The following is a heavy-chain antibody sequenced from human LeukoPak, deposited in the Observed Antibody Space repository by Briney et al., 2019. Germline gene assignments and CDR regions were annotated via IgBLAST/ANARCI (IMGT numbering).Heavy chain of an antibody. J-gene: IGHJ6*03. D-gene: IGHD3-3*01. CDR2: IILISGTA. Sequence: ASVKVSCKASGGTFSSYAISWVRQAPGQGLEWMGGIILISGTANYAQKFQGRVTITTDESTSTAYMELSSLRSEDTAVHYCAILEWLSVYYYMDVWGKGTTVTVSS. V-gene: IGHV1-69*05. CDR3: AILEWLSVYYYMDV. CDR1: GGTFSSYA.